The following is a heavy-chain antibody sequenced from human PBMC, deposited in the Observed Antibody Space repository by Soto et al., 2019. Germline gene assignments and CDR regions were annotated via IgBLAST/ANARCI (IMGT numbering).Heavy chain of an antibody. CDR2: INHSGST. D-gene: IGHD5-18*01. J-gene: IGHJ5*02. CDR3: ARGLIIRGIQLWLRGLSWFEP. V-gene: IGHV4-34*01. CDR1: GGSFSGYY. Sequence: SETLSLTCAVYGGSFSGYYWSWIRQPPGKGLEWIGEINHSGSTNYNPSLKSRVTISVDTSKNQFSLKLSSVTAADTAVYYCARGLIIRGIQLWLRGLSWFEPWGQGTMVTVSS.